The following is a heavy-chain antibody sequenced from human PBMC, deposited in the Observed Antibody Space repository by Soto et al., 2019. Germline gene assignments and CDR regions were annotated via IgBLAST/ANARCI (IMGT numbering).Heavy chain of an antibody. CDR2: IYFSGST. CDR3: AGDRHSHLPNHRLGVVYMDV. CDR1: GGSISNGVYY. D-gene: IGHD2-15*01. V-gene: IGHV4-31*01. J-gene: IGHJ6*03. Sequence: QLQLQESVSGLLKPSQTLFLTCAVSGGSISNGVYYWSWIRQHPGKGLEWIVSIYFSGSTYYNPSLKFLVTISVATPNNHLALNLSSVPAAYTAVYYCAGDRHSHLPNHRLGVVYMDVWSKGTTVSVTS.